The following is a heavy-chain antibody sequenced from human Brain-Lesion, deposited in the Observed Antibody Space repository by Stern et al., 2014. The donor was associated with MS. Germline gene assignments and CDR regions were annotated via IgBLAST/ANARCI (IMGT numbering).Heavy chain of an antibody. CDR2: INPNTGCP. CDR3: ARDQRGITIFGVVTDYYYLGMDV. J-gene: IGHJ6*02. D-gene: IGHD3-3*01. V-gene: IGHV1-2*02. Sequence: QMQLVQSGAEVKKPGASVKVSCKTSGYIFTGSYIHWVRQAPGQGLEWLALINPNTGCPKYAQKFQGRVAMSRDTSISTAYVELSSLTSDDTAVYYCARDQRGITIFGVVTDYYYLGMDVWGQGTTVTVSS. CDR1: GYIFTGSY.